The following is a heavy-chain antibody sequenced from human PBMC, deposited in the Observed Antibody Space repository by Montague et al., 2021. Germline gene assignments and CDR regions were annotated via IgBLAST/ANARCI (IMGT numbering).Heavy chain of an antibody. J-gene: IGHJ3*01. CDR2: MYFNGST. V-gene: IGHV4-59*01. CDR3: AREWSAFDF. CDR1: GGSMESYK. D-gene: IGHD3-3*01. Sequence: SETLSLTCTVSGGSMESYKCGWIRHPQGKGLEWIGYMYFNGSTNYNYISSLQSRVIISVDTSKNQFSLKLTSVTAADTAMYYCAREWSAFDFWGRGTMVTVSS.